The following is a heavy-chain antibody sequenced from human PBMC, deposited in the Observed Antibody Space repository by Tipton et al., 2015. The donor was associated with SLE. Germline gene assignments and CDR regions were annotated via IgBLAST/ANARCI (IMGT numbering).Heavy chain of an antibody. D-gene: IGHD5-18*01. J-gene: IGHJ4*02. CDR2: IYTSGST. V-gene: IGHV4-61*02. CDR1: GGSISSGSYY. CDR3: ARDQTHTACDY. Sequence: TLSLTCTVSGGSISSGSYYWSWIRQPAGKGLEWIGRIYTSGSTNYNPSLKSRVTISVDTSKNQFSLKLSSVTAADTAVYYCARDQTHTACDYWGQGTLVTVSS.